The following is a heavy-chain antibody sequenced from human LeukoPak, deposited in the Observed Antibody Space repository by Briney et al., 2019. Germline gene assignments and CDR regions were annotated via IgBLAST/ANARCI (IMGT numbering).Heavy chain of an antibody. V-gene: IGHV1-24*01. CDR3: ATDAYCGGDCYPDAFDI. CDR1: GYSLPELS. Sequence: ASVKVSCKVSGYSLPELSIHWIRQSPGKGLEWMGSFDPEDGETIYAQKFQGRVTMTEDTSTDTAYMELSRLRSEDTAVYYCATDAYCGGDCYPDAFDIWGQGTMVTVSS. D-gene: IGHD2-21*01. J-gene: IGHJ3*02. CDR2: FDPEDGET.